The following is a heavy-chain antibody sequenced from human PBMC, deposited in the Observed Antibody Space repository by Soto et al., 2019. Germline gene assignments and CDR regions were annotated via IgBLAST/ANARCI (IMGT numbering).Heavy chain of an antibody. J-gene: IGHJ4*02. CDR3: TKDGSGHPYYSDN. D-gene: IGHD3-3*01. CDR2: IYHSGRT. V-gene: IGHV4-4*02. CDR1: GGSISSNNW. Sequence: SETLSLTCAVSGGSISSNNWLSWDRQAPGKGLEWIGEIYHSGRTSYNPSLRSRVTMSVDKSKNQFSLIVTSVTAADTAVYYCTKDGSGHPYYSDNWGPGTLVTVSS.